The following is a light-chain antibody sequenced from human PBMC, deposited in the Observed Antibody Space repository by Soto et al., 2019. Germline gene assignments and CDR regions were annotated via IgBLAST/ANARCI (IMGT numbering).Light chain of an antibody. Sequence: SYELTQPPSMSVSPGQTATITCSGADLGSKFACWYQQKPGQSPILVIYQDNKRPSGIPERFSGSNSGNTATLTISGTQPMDEADYYCQAWDIRVFGEGTKLTVL. CDR1: DLGSKF. CDR2: QDN. V-gene: IGLV3-1*01. J-gene: IGLJ3*02. CDR3: QAWDIRV.